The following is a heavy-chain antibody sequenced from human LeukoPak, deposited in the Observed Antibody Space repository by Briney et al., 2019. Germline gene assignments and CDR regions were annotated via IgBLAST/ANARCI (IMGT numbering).Heavy chain of an antibody. V-gene: IGHV4-39*01. J-gene: IGHJ4*02. CDR2: IYYSGST. D-gene: IGHD2-15*01. CDR3: ARHLVAAYLGRNYWDY. Sequence: PGETLRLSCAASGFTFNSYGMIWVRQAPGKGLEWVGSIYYSGSTYYNPPPKRGVTISVDKTNNLFSLRVRSVAAADTAVYYCARHLVAAYLGRNYWDYWGQGTLVTVSP. CDR1: GFTFNSYG.